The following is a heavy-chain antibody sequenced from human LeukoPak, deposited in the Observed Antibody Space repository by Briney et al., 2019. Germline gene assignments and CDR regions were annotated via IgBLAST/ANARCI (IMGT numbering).Heavy chain of an antibody. Sequence: GSVKVSCKASGYTFTGYYMHWVRQAPGQGLEWMGWINPNSGGTNYAQTFQGRVTMTRDTSISTAYIDLSRLRSDDTAVYYCARDWAYYYHSSRSLGFDYWGQGTLVTVSS. CDR3: ARDWAYYYHSSRSLGFDY. D-gene: IGHD3-22*01. J-gene: IGHJ4*02. V-gene: IGHV1-2*02. CDR2: INPNSGGT. CDR1: GYTFTGYY.